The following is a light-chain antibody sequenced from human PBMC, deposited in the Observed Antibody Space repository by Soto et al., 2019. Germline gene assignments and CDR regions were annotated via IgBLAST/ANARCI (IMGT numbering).Light chain of an antibody. CDR2: GAS. CDR3: QQYGDTPPAYT. J-gene: IGKJ2*01. CDR1: QTIRDNY. V-gene: IGKV3-20*01. Sequence: EIVLTQSPGTLSLSPGEIATLSCRASQTIRDNYLAWYQQRRGQAPRLLIYGASIRATGIPDRFSGSGSGTDFTLTISRLEPEDFAVYYCQQYGDTPPAYTCGQGTKVDIK.